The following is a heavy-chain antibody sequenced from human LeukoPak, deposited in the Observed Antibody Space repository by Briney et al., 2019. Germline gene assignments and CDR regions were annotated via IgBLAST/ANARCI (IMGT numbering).Heavy chain of an antibody. Sequence: ASVKVSCKASGYTFTSYYMHWVRQAPGQGLEWMGIINPSGGSTSYAQKFQGRVTTTRDTSTSTVYMELSSLRSEDTAVYYCARGPALIVVVPAAEGFDYWGQGTLVTVSS. V-gene: IGHV1-46*01. D-gene: IGHD2-2*01. CDR3: ARGPALIVVVPAAEGFDY. CDR2: INPSGGST. CDR1: GYTFTSYY. J-gene: IGHJ4*02.